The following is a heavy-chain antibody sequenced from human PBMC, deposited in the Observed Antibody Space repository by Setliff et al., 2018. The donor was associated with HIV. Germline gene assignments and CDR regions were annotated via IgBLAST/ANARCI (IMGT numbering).Heavy chain of an antibody. J-gene: IGHJ6*03. CDR1: GYTFTSYA. Sequence: ASVKVSCKASGYTFTSYAMNWVRQAPGQGLEWMGWINTNTGNPTYAQGFTGRFVFSLDTSVSTAYLQISSLKAEDSAVYYCARMATVYYYYMDVWGKGTTVTVSS. D-gene: IGHD4-4*01. V-gene: IGHV7-4-1*02. CDR2: INTNTGNP. CDR3: ARMATVYYYYMDV.